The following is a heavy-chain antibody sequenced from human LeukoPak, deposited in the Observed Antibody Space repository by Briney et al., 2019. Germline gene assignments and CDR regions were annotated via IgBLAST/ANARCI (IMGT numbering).Heavy chain of an antibody. Sequence: PGGSLRLSCAASGFTFSSYGMHWVRQAPGKGLELVAFIRYDGSNKYYADSVKGRFTISRDNSKNTLYLQMNSLRAEDTAVYYCAKDRLAARPYNWFDPWGQGTLVTVSS. CDR3: AKDRLAARPYNWFDP. V-gene: IGHV3-30*02. J-gene: IGHJ5*02. CDR1: GFTFSSYG. CDR2: IRYDGSNK. D-gene: IGHD6-6*01.